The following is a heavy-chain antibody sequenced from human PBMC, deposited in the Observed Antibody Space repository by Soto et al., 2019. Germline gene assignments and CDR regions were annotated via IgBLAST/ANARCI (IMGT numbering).Heavy chain of an antibody. J-gene: IGHJ4*02. Sequence: EASVKVSCKASGYTFTSYGISWVRQAPGQGLEWMGWISAYNGNTNYAQKLQGRVTMTTDTSTSTAYMELRSLRSDDTAVYYCASGSSIAARRVLPVWGQGTLVTVSS. CDR2: ISAYNGNT. D-gene: IGHD6-6*01. CDR1: GYTFTSYG. CDR3: ASGSSIAARRVLPV. V-gene: IGHV1-18*01.